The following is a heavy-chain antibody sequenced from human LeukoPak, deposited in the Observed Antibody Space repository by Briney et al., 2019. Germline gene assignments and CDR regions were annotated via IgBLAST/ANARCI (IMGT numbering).Heavy chain of an antibody. CDR2: ISAYNGNT. V-gene: IGHV1-18*04. CDR1: GYTFTGYY. Sequence: ASVKVSCKASGYTFTGYYMHWVRQAPGQGLEWMGWISAYNGNTNYAQKLQGRVTMTTDTSTSTAYMELRSLRSDDTAVFYCAREVPYDSSRYYQPFDYWGQGTLVTVSS. CDR3: AREVPYDSSRYYQPFDY. J-gene: IGHJ4*02. D-gene: IGHD3-22*01.